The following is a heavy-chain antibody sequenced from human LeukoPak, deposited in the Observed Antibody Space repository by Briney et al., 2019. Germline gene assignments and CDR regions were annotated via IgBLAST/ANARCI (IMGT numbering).Heavy chain of an antibody. V-gene: IGHV3-23*01. J-gene: IGHJ3*02. CDR2: TSDSGFST. D-gene: IGHD1-26*01. CDR1: GFMFNSYW. Sequence: QPGGSLRLSCAASGFMFNSYWMSWIRQAPGKGLEWVSVTSDSGFSTTYADSVKGRFSMSRDNSKNTLFLQMSSLRVDDTAVYYCAKGSTSEIVGATTAFDIWGQGTMVTVSS. CDR3: AKGSTSEIVGATTAFDI.